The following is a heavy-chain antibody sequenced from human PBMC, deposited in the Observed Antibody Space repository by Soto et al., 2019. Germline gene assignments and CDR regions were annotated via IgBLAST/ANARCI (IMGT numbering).Heavy chain of an antibody. CDR2: INPGNGDT. D-gene: IGHD5-18*01. V-gene: IGHV1-3*01. J-gene: IGHJ6*02. CDR1: GYTFNFYA. CDR3: ARDRSGGKYSYGYEGMDV. Sequence: ASVKVSCKASGYTFNFYAMHWVRQAPGQGLEWMGSINPGNGDTKYSQRFQGRVIITRDTSASTAYMDLSSLKSEDTAVYYCARDRSGGKYSYGYEGMDVWG.